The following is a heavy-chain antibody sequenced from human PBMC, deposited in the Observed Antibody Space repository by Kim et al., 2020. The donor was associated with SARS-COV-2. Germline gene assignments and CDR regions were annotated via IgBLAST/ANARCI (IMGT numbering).Heavy chain of an antibody. CDR2: SGRT. Sequence: SGRTHDTPSLKRRVTISVDTSKNQFSLKLSSVTAADTAVYYCARGYGRDYWGQGTLVTVSS. CDR3: ARGYGRDY. V-gene: IGHV4-59*09. D-gene: IGHD4-17*01. J-gene: IGHJ4*02.